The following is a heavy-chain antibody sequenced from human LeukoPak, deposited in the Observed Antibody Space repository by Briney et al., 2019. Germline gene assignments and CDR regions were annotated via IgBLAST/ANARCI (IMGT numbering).Heavy chain of an antibody. CDR1: GFTFSSYG. D-gene: IGHD2-15*01. V-gene: IGHV3-30*02. Sequence: GGSLRLSCAASGFTFSSYGMHWVRQAPGKGLEWVAFIRYDGSNKYYADSVKGRFTTSRDNSKNTLSLQMSSLRVEDSAVYFCAKDTSAWWYHRAYMNVWGTGTTVTVSS. CDR2: IRYDGSNK. J-gene: IGHJ6*03. CDR3: AKDTSAWWYHRAYMNV.